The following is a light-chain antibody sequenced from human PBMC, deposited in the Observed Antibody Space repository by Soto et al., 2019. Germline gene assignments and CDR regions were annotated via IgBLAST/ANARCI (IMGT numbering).Light chain of an antibody. CDR2: GAS. J-gene: IGKJ1*01. CDR1: QSVIYSF. V-gene: IGKV3-20*01. Sequence: EIVLTQSPGTLSLSPGERATLSCRANQSVIYSFLAWYQQKPGQAPRLLIYGASSRATGIPDRFSGSGSGTDFTLTISRLEPEDFAVYYCHQYGTSTWTFGQGTKVEIK. CDR3: HQYGTSTWT.